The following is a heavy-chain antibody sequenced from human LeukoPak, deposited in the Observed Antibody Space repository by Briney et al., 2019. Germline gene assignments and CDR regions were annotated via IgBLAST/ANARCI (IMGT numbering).Heavy chain of an antibody. CDR2: VSHSGST. CDR1: GESFSGFF. Sequence: SETLSLTCAINGESFSGFFCTWIRQSPGKGLEWIGEVSHSGSTLYNPSLKSRVTLSVDTFKNHFSLNLSSVTAADTAVYYCARGRTHNWFDPWGHGTLVTVSS. J-gene: IGHJ5*02. CDR3: ARGRTHNWFDP. V-gene: IGHV4-34*01. D-gene: IGHD3/OR15-3a*01.